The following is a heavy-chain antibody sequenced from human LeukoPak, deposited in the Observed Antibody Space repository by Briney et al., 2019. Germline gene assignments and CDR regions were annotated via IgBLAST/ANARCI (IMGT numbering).Heavy chain of an antibody. D-gene: IGHD3-22*01. CDR3: ARDASGEYYYDSSGYYRLPHYFDY. J-gene: IGHJ4*02. V-gene: IGHV1-18*01. CDR2: ISAYNGNT. Sequence: GASAKVSCKASGYTFTSYGISWVRQAPGQGLEWLGWISAYNGNTNYAQKLQGRVTMTTDTSTSTAYMELRSLRADDTAVYYCARDASGEYYYDSSGYYRLPHYFDYWGQGTLVTVSS. CDR1: GYTFTSYG.